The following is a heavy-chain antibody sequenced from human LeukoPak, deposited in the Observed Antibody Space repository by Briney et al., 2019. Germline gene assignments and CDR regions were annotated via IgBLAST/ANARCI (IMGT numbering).Heavy chain of an antibody. D-gene: IGHD4-23*01. V-gene: IGHV4-4*09. CDR3: ARLRDGGNSPFDY. CDR1: GGSISSSY. Sequence: KPSETLSLTCTVSGGSISSSYWSWIRQPPGKGLEWIGYINSRGSTNYNPSLKSRVTTSLDTSKNQFSLKLSSATAADTAVYYCARLRDGGNSPFDYWGQGTLVTVSS. J-gene: IGHJ4*02. CDR2: INSRGST.